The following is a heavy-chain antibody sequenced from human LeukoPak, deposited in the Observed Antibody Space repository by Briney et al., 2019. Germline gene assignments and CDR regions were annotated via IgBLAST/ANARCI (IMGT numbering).Heavy chain of an antibody. Sequence: ASVTVSCKASGYTFTRYAINWLRQDPGQGLEWMGWINMYTANPAYAQGFTERSVFSLDTSVTTAYLQISNLKTEDTAVYYCARHDNDDDFDYWGQGTLVTVSS. CDR3: ARHDNDDDFDY. CDR1: GYTFTRYA. D-gene: IGHD3-16*01. V-gene: IGHV7-4-1*02. CDR2: INMYTANP. J-gene: IGHJ4*02.